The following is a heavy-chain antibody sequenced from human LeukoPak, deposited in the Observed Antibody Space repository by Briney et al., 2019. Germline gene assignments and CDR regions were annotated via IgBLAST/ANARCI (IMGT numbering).Heavy chain of an antibody. CDR3: AKIGVSGSWFFDL. V-gene: IGHV3-23*01. CDR2: ISANSFYT. Sequence: AGGSLRLSCAASGFTFSNHGMSWVSQAPGKGLEWVSSISANSFYTYYADSVKGRFTVSRDNSKNTLYLQMNNMAAEDTAVYFCAKIGVSGSWFFDLWGRGTLLSVSS. J-gene: IGHJ2*01. D-gene: IGHD1-1*01. CDR1: GFTFSNHG.